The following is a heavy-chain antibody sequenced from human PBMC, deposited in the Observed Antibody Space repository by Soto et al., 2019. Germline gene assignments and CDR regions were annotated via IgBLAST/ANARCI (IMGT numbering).Heavy chain of an antibody. CDR2: ISAYNGNT. CDR1: GYTFTSYG. D-gene: IGHD6-19*01. Sequence: ASVKVSCKASGYTFTSYGISWVRQAPGQGLEWMGWISAYNGNTNYADSVKGRFTISRDNAKNSLYLQMSSLRAEDTAVYYCARDRSGWAQVVDYWGEGTLVTVSS. J-gene: IGHJ4*02. V-gene: IGHV1-18*01. CDR3: ARDRSGWAQVVDY.